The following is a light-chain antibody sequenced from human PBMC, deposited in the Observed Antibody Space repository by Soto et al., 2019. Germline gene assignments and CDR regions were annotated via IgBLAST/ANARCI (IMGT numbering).Light chain of an antibody. J-gene: IGLJ2*01. V-gene: IGLV1-40*01. CDR3: LSFDSSLSVV. CDR2: GNT. Sequence: QSVLTQPPSVSGAPGQSGTISCTGSSSNIGAGYDVHWYQQLPGRAPKLLIYGNTNRPSGVPDRFSGSKSGTSASLAITGLQAEDEADYYCLSFDSSLSVVFGGGIKVTVL. CDR1: SSNIGAGYD.